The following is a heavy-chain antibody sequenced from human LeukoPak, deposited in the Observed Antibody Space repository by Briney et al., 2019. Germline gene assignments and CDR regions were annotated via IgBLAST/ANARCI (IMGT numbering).Heavy chain of an antibody. Sequence: GGSLRLSCAASGFTFSSYAMSWVRQAPGKGLEWVSAISGSGGSTYYADPVKGRFTISRDNSKNTLYLQMNSLRAEDTAVNYCAKEALYQLLYGYFDYWGQGTLVTVSS. CDR1: GFTFSSYA. D-gene: IGHD2-2*02. CDR3: AKEALYQLLYGYFDY. CDR2: ISGSGGST. J-gene: IGHJ4*02. V-gene: IGHV3-23*01.